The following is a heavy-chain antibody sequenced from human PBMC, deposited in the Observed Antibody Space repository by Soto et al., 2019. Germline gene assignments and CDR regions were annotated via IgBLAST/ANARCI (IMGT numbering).Heavy chain of an antibody. V-gene: IGHV1-24*01. J-gene: IGHJ6*03. CDR1: GYTLTELS. D-gene: IGHD1-7*01. Sequence: ASVKVSCKVSGYTLTELSMHWVRQAPGKGLEWMGGFDPEDGETIYAQKFQGRVTMTRNTSISTAYMELSSLRSEDTAVYYCAKNWNSEEYYMDVWGKGTTVTVSS. CDR3: AKNWNSEEYYMDV. CDR2: FDPEDGET.